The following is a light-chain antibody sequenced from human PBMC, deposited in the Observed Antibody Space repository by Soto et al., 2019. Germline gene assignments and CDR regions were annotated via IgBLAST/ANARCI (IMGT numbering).Light chain of an antibody. Sequence: IQMTQSPSTLSASVGDRVTITCRASQSISNWLAWYQQKPGKAPKLLIYDASTLESGVPSRFSGSGSGIEFTLTISSLQPDDFATYYCQQYNTYSWTFGQGTKVDI. CDR3: QQYNTYSWT. CDR1: QSISNW. V-gene: IGKV1-5*01. J-gene: IGKJ1*01. CDR2: DAS.